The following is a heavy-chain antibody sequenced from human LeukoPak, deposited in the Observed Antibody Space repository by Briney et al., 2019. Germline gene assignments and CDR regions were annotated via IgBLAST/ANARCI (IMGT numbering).Heavy chain of an antibody. J-gene: IGHJ4*02. V-gene: IGHV4-59*08. D-gene: IGHD3-22*01. CDR1: GGSINTYY. CDR2: IYYSGNT. Sequence: SETLSLTCTVSGGSINTYYWSWIRQPPGKGLEWIGYIYYSGNTNSNPSLKSRVTISLDTSKNQFSLKLSSVTAADTAVYYCARGTYYYDSSGYYYVLDYWGQGTLVTVSS. CDR3: ARGTYYYDSSGYYYVLDY.